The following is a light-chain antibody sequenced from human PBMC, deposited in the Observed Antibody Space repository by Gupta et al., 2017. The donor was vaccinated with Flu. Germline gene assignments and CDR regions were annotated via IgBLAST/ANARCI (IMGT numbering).Light chain of an antibody. CDR2: KDT. V-gene: IGLV3-25*03. CDR1: TLTKQY. J-gene: IGLJ3*02. Sequence: SYELTQPPSVSVSPGQTARTTCSGDTLTKQYVFWYQQKPGPAPVMVMSKDTERPSGIPERFSGSSSGTTVTLTISAVQAEDGADYYCQSADSSGHYVMFGGGTQLTVL. CDR3: QSADSSGHYVM.